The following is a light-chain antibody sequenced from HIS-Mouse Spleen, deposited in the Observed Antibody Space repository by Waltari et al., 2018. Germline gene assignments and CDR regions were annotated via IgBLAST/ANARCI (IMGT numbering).Light chain of an antibody. CDR1: SSNIGSNY. CDR2: SNN. Sequence: QSVLTQPPSASGTPGQRVTISCSGSSSNIGSNYVYWYQQLPGTAPKLLIHSNNQPPSGVPDRFSGSKSGTSASLAISGLQSEDEADYYCAAWDDSLMGVFGGGTKLTVL. J-gene: IGLJ3*02. CDR3: AAWDDSLMGV. V-gene: IGLV1-47*02.